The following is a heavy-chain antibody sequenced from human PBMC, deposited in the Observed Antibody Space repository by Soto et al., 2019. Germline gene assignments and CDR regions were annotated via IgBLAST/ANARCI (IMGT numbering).Heavy chain of an antibody. J-gene: IGHJ6*02. CDR2: ISWNSGSI. Sequence: SLGLSCAASGFTFDDYAMHWVRQAPGKGLEWVSGISWNSGSIGYADSVKGRFTISRDNAKNSLYLQMNSLRAEDTALYYCAKTSGSYYYYAMDGWGQGTKVTVSS. CDR3: AKTSGSYYYYAMDG. V-gene: IGHV3-9*01. CDR1: GFTFDDYA.